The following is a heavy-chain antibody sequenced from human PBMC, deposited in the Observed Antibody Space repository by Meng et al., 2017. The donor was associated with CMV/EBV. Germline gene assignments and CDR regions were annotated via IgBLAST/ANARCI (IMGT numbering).Heavy chain of an antibody. Sequence: AVSVGSISSSHLWSWVRQPPGKGLEWIGEIYHSGSTNYNPSLKSRVTISVDKSKNQFSLKLSSVTAADTAVYYCARTGTNLAYYFDYWGQGTLVTVSS. D-gene: IGHD1-1*01. CDR1: VGSISSSHL. CDR2: IYHSGST. CDR3: ARTGTNLAYYFDY. J-gene: IGHJ4*02. V-gene: IGHV4-4*02.